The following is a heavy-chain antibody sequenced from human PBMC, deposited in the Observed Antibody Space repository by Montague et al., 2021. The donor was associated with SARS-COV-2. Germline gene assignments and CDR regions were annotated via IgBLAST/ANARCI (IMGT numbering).Heavy chain of an antibody. V-gene: IGHV2-5*02. Sequence: PALVKPTQTLTLTCTFSGFSLSTSGVGVGWIRQPPGKALEWLALIYWDDDKRYSPSLKSRLTITKDTSKNQVVLTMTNMDPVDTATYYCARYGDYGSRFDPWGQGTLVTVSS. CDR3: ARYGDYGSRFDP. D-gene: IGHD4-17*01. J-gene: IGHJ5*02. CDR2: IYWDDDK. CDR1: GFSLSTSGVG.